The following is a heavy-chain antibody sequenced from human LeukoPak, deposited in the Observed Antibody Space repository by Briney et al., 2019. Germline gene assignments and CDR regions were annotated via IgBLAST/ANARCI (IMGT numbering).Heavy chain of an antibody. J-gene: IGHJ1*01. CDR3: TTDRYYDNSELQFQH. Sequence: GGSLRLSCAASEFTFSNAWMSWVRQAPGKGLEWLGRIKRETDGGTIDYAAPVKGRFTISRDDSRNTLYLQMDRLKIEDTAVYYCTTDRYYDNSELQFQHWGQGTLVTVSS. V-gene: IGHV3-15*01. CDR2: IKRETDGGTI. CDR1: EFTFSNAW. D-gene: IGHD3-22*01.